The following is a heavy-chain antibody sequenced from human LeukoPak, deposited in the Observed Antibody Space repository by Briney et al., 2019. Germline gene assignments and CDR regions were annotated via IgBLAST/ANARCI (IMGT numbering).Heavy chain of an antibody. D-gene: IGHD6-6*01. CDR1: GFTVSSNY. J-gene: IGHJ4*02. CDR3: ARDKGTSYLSSFDY. CDR2: IYSGGST. V-gene: IGHV3-53*05. Sequence: GGSLRLSCAASGFTVSSNYMSWVRQAPGKGLEWVSVIYSGGSTYYADSVKGRFTISRDNSKNTLYLQMNSLRAADTAVYYCARDKGTSYLSSFDYWGQGTLVTVSS.